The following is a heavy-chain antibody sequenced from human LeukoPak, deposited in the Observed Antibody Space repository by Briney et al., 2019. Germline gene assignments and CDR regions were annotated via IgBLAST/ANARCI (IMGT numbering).Heavy chain of an antibody. CDR3: AKARGLYCSSTSCYDCDV. J-gene: IGHJ6*04. Sequence: ASVKLSCKAAGYTFTAYYTNWGRQALGPGLGLMGWINLKCSGTKHAQKFRGRVTLTRDPSITTAYMELNRLRSDDTAVYHCAKARGLYCSSTSCYDCDVWGKGTTVTVSS. CDR1: GYTFTAYY. D-gene: IGHD2-2*01. V-gene: IGHV1-2*02. CDR2: INLKCSGT.